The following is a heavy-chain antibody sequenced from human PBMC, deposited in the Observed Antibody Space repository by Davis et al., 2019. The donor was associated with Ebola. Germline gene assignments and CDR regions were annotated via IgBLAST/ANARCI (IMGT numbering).Heavy chain of an antibody. CDR2: IYYSGTT. D-gene: IGHD1-1*01. J-gene: IGHJ4*02. CDR3: ARAQFPTTSDH. Sequence: SETLSLTCAVSGDSISSSGYYWAWIRQPPGMGLEWVGSIYYSGTTNSNPSLGSRVTISVDTSKNHLSLRLSSVTAADTAVYYCARAQFPTTSDHWGQGTLVTVSS. V-gene: IGHV4-39*02. CDR1: GDSISSSGYY.